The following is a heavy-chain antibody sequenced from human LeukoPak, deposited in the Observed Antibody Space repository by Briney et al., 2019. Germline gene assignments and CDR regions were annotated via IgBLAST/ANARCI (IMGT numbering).Heavy chain of an antibody. CDR1: GFTLSSYS. J-gene: IGHJ4*02. D-gene: IGHD2-21*02. Sequence: GRSLRLSCAPSGFTLSSYSMNWVRQAPRRGVEGLSYICISGSTSSYADSAKGRFTVSRDFAKNSLYLQMNSLRDEDTAVYYCAREYDCAFDYWGEGSLVTDSP. CDR3: AREYDCAFDY. V-gene: IGHV3-48*02. CDR2: ICISGSTS.